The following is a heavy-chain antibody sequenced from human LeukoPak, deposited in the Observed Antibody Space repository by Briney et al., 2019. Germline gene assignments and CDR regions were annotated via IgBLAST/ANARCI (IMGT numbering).Heavy chain of an antibody. CDR2: IDWDDDK. V-gene: IGHV2-70*11. CDR3: VRTYRYGYSYEYYFDY. D-gene: IGHD5-18*01. CDR1: GFSLSTSGMC. J-gene: IGHJ4*02. Sequence: SGPALVKPTQTLTLTCTFSGFSLSTSGMCVSWIRQPPGKALEWLARIDWDDDKYYSTSLKTRLTISKDTSKNQVVLTVTNMDSEDTATYYCVRTYRYGYSYEYYFDYWGQGTLITVSS.